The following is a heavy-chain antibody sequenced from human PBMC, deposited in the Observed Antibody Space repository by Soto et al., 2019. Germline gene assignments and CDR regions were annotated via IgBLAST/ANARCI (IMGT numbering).Heavy chain of an antibody. V-gene: IGHV4-31*03. CDR3: VRAGIPGNWFDP. CDR2: IFHSGST. J-gene: IGHJ5*02. Sequence: QVQLQESGPGLVKPSQTLSLTCSVSGGSITSGGFYWSWIRQHPEKGLEWIAYIFHSGSTDFNPSPKGRIIISADTSKNQFSLKLTSVTAADTAVYYCVRAGIPGNWFDPWGQGTLVTVSS. CDR1: GGSITSGGFY. D-gene: IGHD6-13*01.